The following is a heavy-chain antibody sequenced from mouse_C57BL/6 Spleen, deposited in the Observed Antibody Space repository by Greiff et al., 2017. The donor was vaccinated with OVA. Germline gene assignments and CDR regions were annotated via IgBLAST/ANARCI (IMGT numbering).Heavy chain of an antibody. Sequence: QVQLQQSGAELVRPGASVTLSCKASGYTFTDYEMHWVKQTPVHGLEWIGAIDPETGGTAYNQKFKGKAILTADKSSSTAYMELRSLTSEDSAVYYCTNPPNYGSSYDYAMDYWGQGTSVTVSS. D-gene: IGHD1-1*01. V-gene: IGHV1-15*01. CDR3: TNPPNYGSSYDYAMDY. CDR1: GYTFTDYE. CDR2: IDPETGGT. J-gene: IGHJ4*01.